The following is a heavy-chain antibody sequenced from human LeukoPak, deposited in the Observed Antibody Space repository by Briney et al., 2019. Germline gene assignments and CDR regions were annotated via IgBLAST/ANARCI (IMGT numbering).Heavy chain of an antibody. CDR2: IYYRGNT. CDR3: AKPSNYYGSATDAFDF. V-gene: IGHV4-39*07. Sequence: PSETLSLTCTVSGGSISGSSYYWGWIRQPPGKGLEWIGTIYYRGNTYYNPSLKSRVTISVDTSKNHFSLKLNSVTAADTAVYYCAKPSNYYGSATDAFDFWGQGTMVTVSS. D-gene: IGHD3-10*01. CDR1: GGSISGSSYY. J-gene: IGHJ3*01.